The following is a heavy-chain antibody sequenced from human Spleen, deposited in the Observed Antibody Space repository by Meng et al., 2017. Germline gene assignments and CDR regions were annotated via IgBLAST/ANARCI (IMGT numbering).Heavy chain of an antibody. CDR3: ASLGWELGSPSVP. CDR1: GYTFTNYY. J-gene: IGHJ5*02. D-gene: IGHD1-26*01. V-gene: IGHV1-46*01. CDR2: LNPTVSRT. Sequence: ASVKVSCKASGYTFTNYYIHWVRQAPGQGLEWMGFLNPTVSRTTYAQKFQGRVSMTRDTSTSTVYMEVSTLRSEDTAVYYCASLGWELGSPSVPWGQGTLVTVSS.